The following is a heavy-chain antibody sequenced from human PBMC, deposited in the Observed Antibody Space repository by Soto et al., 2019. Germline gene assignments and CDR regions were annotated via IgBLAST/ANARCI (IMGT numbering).Heavy chain of an antibody. CDR3: AGYYYHTSGTFDP. D-gene: IGHD3-22*01. J-gene: IGHJ5*02. CDR2: INPSGDSA. Sequence: GASVKVSCKASRYTSTNYYMHWVRQAPGQGLEWMGMINPSGDSATYAQKFRGRITMTRDTSTSTVYLDLSSLRSEDTAVYYCAGYYYHTSGTFDPWGQGTLVTVSS. V-gene: IGHV1-46*01. CDR1: RYTSTNYY.